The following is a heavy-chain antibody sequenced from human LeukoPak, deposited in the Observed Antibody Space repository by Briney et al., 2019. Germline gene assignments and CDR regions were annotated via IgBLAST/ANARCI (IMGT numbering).Heavy chain of an antibody. V-gene: IGHV1-69*13. Sequence: SVKVSCKASGYTFTSYAISWVRQAPGQGLEWMGGIIPIFGTANYAQKFQGRVTITADESTSTAYMELSSLRSEDTAVYYCARGRSEREYYFDYWGQGTLVTVSS. CDR3: ARGRSEREYYFDY. CDR2: IIPIFGTA. D-gene: IGHD3-10*01. J-gene: IGHJ4*02. CDR1: GYTFTSYA.